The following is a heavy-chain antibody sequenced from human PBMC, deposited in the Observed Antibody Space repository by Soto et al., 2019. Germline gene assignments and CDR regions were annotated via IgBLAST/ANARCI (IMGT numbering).Heavy chain of an antibody. V-gene: IGHV4-31*03. CDR1: TGSISSGGNY. CDR2: IYYSGST. Sequence: PSETLSLTCTVSTGSISSGGNYWSWIRQHPGKGLEWVGYIYYSGSTYYNPSLKSRVSISVDTSKNQFSLKLSSVTAADTAVYYCARAWFSSSSEGSLNWFDPWGQGTPVTVSS. J-gene: IGHJ5*02. CDR3: ARAWFSSSSEGSLNWFDP. D-gene: IGHD6-6*01.